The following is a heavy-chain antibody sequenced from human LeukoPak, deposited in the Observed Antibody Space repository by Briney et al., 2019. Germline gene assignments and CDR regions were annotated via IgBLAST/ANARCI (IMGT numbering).Heavy chain of an antibody. V-gene: IGHV1-2*04. Sequence: ASVKVSCKASGYTFTGYYMHWVRQAPGQGLEWMGWINPNSGGTNYAQKFQGWVTMTRDTSISTAYMELSRLRSDDTAVYYCASGPNGDPEAFDIWGQGTMVTVSS. J-gene: IGHJ3*02. D-gene: IGHD2-21*02. CDR1: GYTFTGYY. CDR3: ASGPNGDPEAFDI. CDR2: INPNSGGT.